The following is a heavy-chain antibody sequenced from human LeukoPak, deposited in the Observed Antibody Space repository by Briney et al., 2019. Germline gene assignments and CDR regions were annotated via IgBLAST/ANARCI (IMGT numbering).Heavy chain of an antibody. Sequence: GESLKISCKGSGYSFPSYWIGWVRPMPGKGLECMGVIYLGDSDTRYSPSFQGQVTISADKSISTAYLQWSSLKASDTAMYYCARLPYCGGDCYPNWFDPWGQGTLVTVSS. CDR1: GYSFPSYW. V-gene: IGHV5-51*01. CDR3: ARLPYCGGDCYPNWFDP. D-gene: IGHD2-21*02. J-gene: IGHJ5*02. CDR2: IYLGDSDT.